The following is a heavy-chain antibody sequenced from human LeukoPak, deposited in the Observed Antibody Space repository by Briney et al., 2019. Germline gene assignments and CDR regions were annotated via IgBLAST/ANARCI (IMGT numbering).Heavy chain of an antibody. D-gene: IGHD3-10*01. CDR3: ARGPTLVRGVSVGGMDV. Sequence: ASVKVSCKASGLTFTSYDINWVRQAPGQGLEWMGWMNPNSGNTRYAQKVQGRITMTRDTSISTAYMELSSLRSEDTAVYYCARGPTLVRGVSVGGMDVWGQGTTVTVSS. CDR2: MNPNSGNT. V-gene: IGHV1-8*01. CDR1: GLTFTSYD. J-gene: IGHJ6*02.